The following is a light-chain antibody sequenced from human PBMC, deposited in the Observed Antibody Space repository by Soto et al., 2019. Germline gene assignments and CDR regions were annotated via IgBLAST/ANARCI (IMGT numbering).Light chain of an antibody. CDR2: GAS. Sequence: EIVMTQSPATLSVSPGERATLSCRVSQSVSGNLAWYQQKPGQAPRLLIYGASTRATGIPARFSGSGSGTEFTLTISSLQSEDFAVYYCQQYNNWPGTFGQGTKVEIK. CDR1: QSVSGN. CDR3: QQYNNWPGT. J-gene: IGKJ1*01. V-gene: IGKV3-15*01.